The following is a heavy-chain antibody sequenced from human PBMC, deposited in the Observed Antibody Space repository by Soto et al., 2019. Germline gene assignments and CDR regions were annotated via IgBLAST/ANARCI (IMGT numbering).Heavy chain of an antibody. D-gene: IGHD6-25*01. CDR1: GFTFDSYS. J-gene: IGHJ4*02. V-gene: IGHV3-48*02. CDR2: ISSLSDTI. Sequence: EVHLVESGGGLVQPGGSLRLSCAVSGFTFDSYSMNWVRQAPGGGLEWVSYISSLSDTIHYADSVRGRFTISRDNAKNSLYLQMDSLKDGDTAVYYCARDGGIGSGHYFDFWGQGTLVTVSS. CDR3: ARDGGIGSGHYFDF.